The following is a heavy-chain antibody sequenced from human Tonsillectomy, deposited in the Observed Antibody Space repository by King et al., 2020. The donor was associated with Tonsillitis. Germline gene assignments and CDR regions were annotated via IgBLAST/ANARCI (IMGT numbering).Heavy chain of an antibody. Sequence: VQLVESGGGVVQPGGSLRLSCAASGFTFSSYGMHWVRQAPGKGLEWVAFIRYDGSNKYYADSVKGRFTISGDNSKNTLYLQMNSLRAEDTAVYYCAKDLLPSGGQGAFDYWGQGTLVTVSS. CDR2: IRYDGSNK. D-gene: IGHD1-26*01. CDR1: GFTFSSYG. V-gene: IGHV3-30*02. CDR3: AKDLLPSGGQGAFDY. J-gene: IGHJ4*02.